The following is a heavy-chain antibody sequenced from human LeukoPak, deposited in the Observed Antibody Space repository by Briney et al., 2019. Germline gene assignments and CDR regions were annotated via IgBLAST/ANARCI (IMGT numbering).Heavy chain of an antibody. CDR2: ISGSGGST. Sequence: GGSLRLSCAASGFAFSSYAMSWVRQAPGKGLEWVSAISGSGGSTYYADSVKGRFTISRDNSKNTLYLQMNSLRAEDTAVYYCAKGRLGGSRGLDYWGQGTLVTVSS. D-gene: IGHD3-10*01. CDR3: AKGRLGGSRGLDY. V-gene: IGHV3-23*01. CDR1: GFAFSSYA. J-gene: IGHJ4*02.